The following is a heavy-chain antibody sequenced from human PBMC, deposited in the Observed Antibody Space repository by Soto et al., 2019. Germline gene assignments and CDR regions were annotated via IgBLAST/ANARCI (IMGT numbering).Heavy chain of an antibody. J-gene: IGHJ4*03. CDR1: GFIFTSYA. V-gene: IGHV3-23*01. CDR3: VRERPGSFHF. Sequence: PVGSLRLSCAASGFIFTSYAMNWVRQAPGKWLEWVSVIGGRGNSAYYADSVQGRFTISRDNSKNTRSLQMSSLTADDTAIYYCVRERPGSFHFWGRATMVTLSS. CDR2: IGGRGNSA. D-gene: IGHD5-12*01.